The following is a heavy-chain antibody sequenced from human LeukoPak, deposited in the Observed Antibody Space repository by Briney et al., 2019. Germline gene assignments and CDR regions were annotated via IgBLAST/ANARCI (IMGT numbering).Heavy chain of an antibody. CDR3: AKAIPPSDREFDY. Sequence: GGSLRLSCAASGFTLDSYAMHWVRQAPGKGLEWVAVISYDGGKKYYTDSVKGRFTISRDNSKNTLYLQMNSLRAEDTAVYYCAKAIPPSDREFDYWGQGTLVTVSS. CDR2: ISYDGGKK. V-gene: IGHV3-30-3*01. CDR1: GFTLDSYA. D-gene: IGHD2-21*02. J-gene: IGHJ4*02.